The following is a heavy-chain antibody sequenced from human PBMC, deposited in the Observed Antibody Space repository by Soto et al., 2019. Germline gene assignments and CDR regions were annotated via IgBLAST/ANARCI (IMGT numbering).Heavy chain of an antibody. V-gene: IGHV3-30-3*01. CDR2: ISYDGSNK. CDR1: GFTFSSYA. Sequence: GGSLRLSCAASGFTFSSYAMHWVRQAPGKGLEWVAVISYDGSNKYYADSVKGRFTISRDNSKNTLYLQMNSLRAEDTAAYYCARSPFPGSGWSYFDYWGQGTLVTVSS. CDR3: ARSPFPGSGWSYFDY. D-gene: IGHD6-19*01. J-gene: IGHJ4*02.